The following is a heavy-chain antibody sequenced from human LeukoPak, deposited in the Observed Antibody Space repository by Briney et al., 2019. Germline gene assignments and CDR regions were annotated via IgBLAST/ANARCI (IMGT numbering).Heavy chain of an antibody. J-gene: IGHJ6*03. D-gene: IGHD3-10*01. CDR1: GGSFSGYY. CDR3: ARRLGRKFGERFYYYHYMDV. V-gene: IGHV4-34*01. CDR2: INRRGST. Sequence: SETLSLTCAVYGGSFSGYYWSWIRQSPGKGLEWIGEINRRGSTKHNPSLKSRVTISVDTSKNQFSLKLSSVTAADTAVYYCARRLGRKFGERFYYYHYMDVWGKGTTVTISS.